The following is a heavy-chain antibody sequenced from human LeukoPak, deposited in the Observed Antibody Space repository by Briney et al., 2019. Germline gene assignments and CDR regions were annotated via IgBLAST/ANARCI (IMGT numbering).Heavy chain of an antibody. V-gene: IGHV3-30*18. D-gene: IGHD1-20*01. CDR2: ISYDGSNK. CDR3: AKAGNWNDAGLLYGMDV. J-gene: IGHJ6*02. CDR1: GFTFSSYG. Sequence: GRSLRLSCAASGFTFSSYGMHWVRQAPGKGLEWVAVISYDGSNKYYADSVKGRFTISRDNSKNTLYLQMNSLRAEDTAVYYCAKAGNWNDAGLLYGMDVWGQGTTVTVSS.